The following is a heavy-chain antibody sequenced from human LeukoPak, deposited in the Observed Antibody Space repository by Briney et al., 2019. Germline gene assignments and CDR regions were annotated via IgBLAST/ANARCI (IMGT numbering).Heavy chain of an antibody. Sequence: PGGSLRLSCAASGFTFSSYGMHWVRQAPGKGLEWVAVIWYGGSNKYYADSVKGRFTISRDNSKNTLYLQMNSLRAEDTAVYYCAKGAEAAAVYYFDYWGQGTLVTVSS. CDR3: AKGAEAAAVYYFDY. J-gene: IGHJ4*02. CDR1: GFTFSSYG. V-gene: IGHV3-30*02. D-gene: IGHD6-13*01. CDR2: IWYGGSNK.